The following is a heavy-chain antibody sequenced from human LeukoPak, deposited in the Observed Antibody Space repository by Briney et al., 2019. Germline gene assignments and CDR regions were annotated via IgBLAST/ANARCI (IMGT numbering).Heavy chain of an antibody. D-gene: IGHD5-24*01. CDR1: GYTFSNYN. CDR2: VNPSGDST. CDR3: ARVRDGYNDAYDI. V-gene: IGHV1-46*01. Sequence: ASVKVSCKASGYTFSNYNIHWLRQAPGQGLEWMGIVNPSGDSTNYAQNFQGRVTMTGDTSTSTVYMELSSLRSEDTAVYYCARVRDGYNDAYDIWGQGTMVTVTS. J-gene: IGHJ3*02.